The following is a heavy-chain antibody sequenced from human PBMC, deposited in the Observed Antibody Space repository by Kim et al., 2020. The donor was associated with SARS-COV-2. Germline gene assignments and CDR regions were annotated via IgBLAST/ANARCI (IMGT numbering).Heavy chain of an antibody. CDR3: ARGSVVRGVVGLISPYYYYVMDV. V-gene: IGHV1-18*01. CDR1: GYTFTNYG. D-gene: IGHD3-10*01. Sequence: ASVKVSCKASGYTFTNYGISWVRQAPGQGLEWMGWISGYNCYTNYAQELQGRVTMTTDTSTTTAYMELGRLKSDDTAVYYCARGSVVRGVVGLISPYYYYVMDVWGQGTTVTVSS. J-gene: IGHJ6*02. CDR2: ISGYNCYT.